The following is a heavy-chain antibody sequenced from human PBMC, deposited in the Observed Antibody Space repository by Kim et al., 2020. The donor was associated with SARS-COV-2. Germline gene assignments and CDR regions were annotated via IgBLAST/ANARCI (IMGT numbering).Heavy chain of an antibody. V-gene: IGHV1-69*04. D-gene: IGHD2-15*01. CDR1: GGTFSSYA. J-gene: IGHJ6*03. Sequence: SVKVSCKASGGTFSSYAISWVRQAPGQGLEWMGRIIPILGIANYAQKFQGRVTITADKSTSTAYMELSSLRSEDTAVYYCARGGANCSGGSCYSYYYYYYYMDVWGKGTTVTVSS. CDR3: ARGGANCSGGSCYSYYYYYYYMDV. CDR2: IIPILGIA.